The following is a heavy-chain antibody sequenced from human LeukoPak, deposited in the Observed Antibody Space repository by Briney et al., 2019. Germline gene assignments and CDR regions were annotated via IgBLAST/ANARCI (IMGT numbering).Heavy chain of an antibody. CDR2: IYHSGST. V-gene: IGHV4-4*02. CDR3: ASQGDYYYYGMDV. CDR1: GGSISSSNW. J-gene: IGHJ6*04. Sequence: SETLSLTCAVSGGSISSSNWWSWVRQPPGKGLEWIGEIYHSGSTNYNPSLKSRVTISVDMSKNQFSLKLSSVTAADTAVYYCASQGDYYYYGMDVWGKGTTVTVSS.